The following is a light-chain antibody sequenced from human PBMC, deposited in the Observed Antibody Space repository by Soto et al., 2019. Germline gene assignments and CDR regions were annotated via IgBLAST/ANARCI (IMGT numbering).Light chain of an antibody. CDR3: QQRSNWPPDKYT. J-gene: IGKJ2*01. Sequence: ELVLTQSPATLSLSPGERATLSCRASQSVSCYLAWSPQNPGQAPRLLIYEASNRATGIPARFSGSGSGTDFTLTISSLEPEDYADYYCQQRSNWPPDKYTFGQGTKLEI. V-gene: IGKV3-11*01. CDR1: QSVSCY. CDR2: EAS.